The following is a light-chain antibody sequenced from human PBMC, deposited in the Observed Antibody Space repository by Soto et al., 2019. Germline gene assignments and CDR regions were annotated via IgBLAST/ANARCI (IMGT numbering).Light chain of an antibody. Sequence: QSALTQPASVSGSPGQSIAISCTGTFSDVGGYDYVSWYQQHPDKAPKLMIYEVTKRPSGVSHRFSGSKSGNTASLTISGRQPEDEADYYCSSHTSGSTRVFGSGTKLTVL. V-gene: IGLV2-14*01. CDR1: FSDVGGYDY. CDR2: EVT. CDR3: SSHTSGSTRV. J-gene: IGLJ1*01.